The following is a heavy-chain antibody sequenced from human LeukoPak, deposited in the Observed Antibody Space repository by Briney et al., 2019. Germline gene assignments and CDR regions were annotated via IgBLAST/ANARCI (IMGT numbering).Heavy chain of an antibody. CDR3: ARDHNWGFDY. J-gene: IGHJ4*02. CDR2: ISPTYDI. Sequence: GGSLRLSCAASGFIFSSFAMNWVRQAPGKGLEWVSYISPTYDIYYSDSVRGRFTISRDSAKNSLYLQMNSPRDEDTAVYYCARDHNWGFDYWGQGTLVAVSS. V-gene: IGHV3-48*02. CDR1: GFIFSSFA. D-gene: IGHD7-27*01.